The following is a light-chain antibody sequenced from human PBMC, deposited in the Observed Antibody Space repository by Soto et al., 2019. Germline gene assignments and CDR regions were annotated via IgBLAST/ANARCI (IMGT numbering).Light chain of an antibody. CDR1: SSDVGDYKY. CDR2: EVS. J-gene: IGLJ1*01. CDR3: SSYTTSNTLV. V-gene: IGLV2-14*01. Sequence: QSALTQPASVSGSPGQSFTISCTGTSSDVGDYKYVSWYQKHPGKAPKALIYEVSNRPSGVSNRFSGSKSGNTASLTISGLQAEDEADYYCSSYTTSNTLVFGPGTMLTVL.